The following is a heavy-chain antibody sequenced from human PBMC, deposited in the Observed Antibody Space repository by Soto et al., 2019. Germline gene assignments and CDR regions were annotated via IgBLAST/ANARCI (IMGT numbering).Heavy chain of an antibody. V-gene: IGHV1-3*01. CDR1: GYTFTSYA. D-gene: IGHD3-10*01. CDR3: ARVRISGLGYGMDV. CDR2: INAGNGNT. J-gene: IGHJ6*02. Sequence: QVPLVQSGAEVKKPGASVKVSCKASGYTFTSYAMHWVRQAPGQRLEWMGWINAGNGNTKYSQKFQGRVTITRDTSASTADMELSSLRSEDTAVYYCARVRISGLGYGMDVWGHGTTVNVSS.